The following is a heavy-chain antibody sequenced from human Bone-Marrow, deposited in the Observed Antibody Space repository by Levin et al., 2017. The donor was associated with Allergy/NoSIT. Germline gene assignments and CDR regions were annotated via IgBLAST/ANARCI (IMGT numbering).Heavy chain of an antibody. Sequence: QTGGSLRLSCRASGFPFSSYTIHWLRQAPGKGLEWVAVLSYDGNMEYLADSAKGRFTISRDNSKNTVYLQMNSLRPEDTAVYFCARDGYNYPSFDYWGQGTLVTVAS. CDR1: GFPFSSYT. J-gene: IGHJ4*02. D-gene: IGHD5-24*01. V-gene: IGHV3-30*03. CDR3: ARDGYNYPSFDY. CDR2: LSYDGNME.